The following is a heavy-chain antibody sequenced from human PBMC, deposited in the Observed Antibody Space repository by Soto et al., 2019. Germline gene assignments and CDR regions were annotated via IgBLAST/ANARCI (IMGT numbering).Heavy chain of an antibody. J-gene: IGHJ5*02. CDR3: ARPRPRHYYGSGSYEIGWFDP. D-gene: IGHD3-10*01. CDR2: IYYSGST. Sequence: PSETLSLTCTVSGGSISSSSYYWGWIRQPPGKGLEWIGSIYYSGSTYYNPSLKSRVTISVDTSKNQFSLKLSSVTAADTAVYYCARPRPRHYYGSGSYEIGWFDPWGQGTLVTVSS. V-gene: IGHV4-39*01. CDR1: GGSISSSSYY.